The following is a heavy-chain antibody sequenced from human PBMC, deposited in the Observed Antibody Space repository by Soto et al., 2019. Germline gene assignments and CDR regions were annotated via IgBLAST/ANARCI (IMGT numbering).Heavy chain of an antibody. V-gene: IGHV4-34*01. J-gene: IGHJ4*02. Sequence: SETLSLTCAVYGGSFSGYYWSWIRQPPGKGLEWIGEINHSGSTNYNPSLKSRVTISVDTSKNQFSLKLSSVTAADTAVYYCARGSSGGTRNFDYWGQGTLVTVSS. D-gene: IGHD2-15*01. CDR1: GGSFSGYY. CDR3: ARGSSGGTRNFDY. CDR2: INHSGST.